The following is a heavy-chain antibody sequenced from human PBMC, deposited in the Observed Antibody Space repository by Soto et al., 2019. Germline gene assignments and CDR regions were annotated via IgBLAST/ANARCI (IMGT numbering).Heavy chain of an antibody. V-gene: IGHV3-23*01. D-gene: IGHD3-10*01. J-gene: IGHJ5*02. CDR3: AKSRPDGNFGAYWFDP. CDR1: GFTFSSYA. CDR2: ISGSGGST. Sequence: GGSLRLSCAASGFTFSSYAMSWVRQAPGKGLEWVSAISGSGGSTYYADSVKGRFTISRDNSKNTLYLQMNSLRAEDTAVYYCAKSRPDGNFGAYWFDPWGQGTLVTVSS.